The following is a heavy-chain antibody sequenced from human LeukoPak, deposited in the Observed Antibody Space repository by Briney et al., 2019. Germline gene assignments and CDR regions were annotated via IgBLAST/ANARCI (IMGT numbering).Heavy chain of an antibody. CDR3: ARTYDFWSGYYSPGMDV. CDR1: GASMSSYY. J-gene: IGHJ6*02. V-gene: IGHV4-4*07. Sequence: PSETLSLTCTVSGASMSSYYYNWIRQTAGRGLEWIGRLYISGSTDYNPSLKSRVTISVDTSNNQFSLNLNSVTAADTAVYYCARTYDFWSGYYSPGMDVWGQGTTVTVSS. CDR2: LYISGST. D-gene: IGHD3-3*01.